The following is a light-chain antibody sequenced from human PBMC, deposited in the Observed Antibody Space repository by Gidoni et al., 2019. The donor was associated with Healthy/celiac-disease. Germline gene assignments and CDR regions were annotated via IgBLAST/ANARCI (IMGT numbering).Light chain of an antibody. CDR2: DNN. J-gene: IGLJ3*02. CDR1: SSNIGNNY. V-gene: IGLV1-51*01. Sequence: QSVLTQSPSVSAAPGQKVTISCSGSSSNIGNNYVSWYQQLPGTAPKPLIYDNNKRPSGIPDRFSGSKSGTSATLGITGLQTGDEADYYCGTWDSSLSARVFGGGTKLTVL. CDR3: GTWDSSLSARV.